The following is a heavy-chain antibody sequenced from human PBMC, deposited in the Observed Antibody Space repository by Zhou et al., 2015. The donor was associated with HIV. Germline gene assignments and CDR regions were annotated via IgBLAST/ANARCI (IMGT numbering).Heavy chain of an antibody. J-gene: IGHJ6*02. Sequence: QVQLVQSGAEVKKPGSSVKVSCKASGAPSAAMLSAGCDRPLDKGFEWMGGIIPIFGTANYAQKFQGRVTITADESTSTAYMELSSLRSEDTAVYYCARARTSPRGMTTVTPTCMDVWGQGTTVTV. CDR1: GAPSAAML. CDR3: ARARTSPRGMTTVTPTCMDV. CDR2: IIPIFGTA. V-gene: IGHV1-69*01. D-gene: IGHD4-17*01.